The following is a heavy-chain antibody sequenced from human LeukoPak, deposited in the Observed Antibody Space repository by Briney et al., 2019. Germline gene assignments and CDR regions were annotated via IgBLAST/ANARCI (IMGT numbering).Heavy chain of an antibody. V-gene: IGHV3-7*01. J-gene: IGHJ1*01. CDR2: IKQDGSEK. D-gene: IGHD3-3*01. Sequence: PGGSLRLSCAASGFTFSSYWMSWVRQAPGKGLEWVANIKQDGSEKYYVDSVKGRFTISRDNAKNSLYLQMNSLRAEDTAVYYCARDSPPYYDFWSGRCFQHWGQGTLVTVSS. CDR1: GFTFSSYW. CDR3: ARDSPPYYDFWSGRCFQH.